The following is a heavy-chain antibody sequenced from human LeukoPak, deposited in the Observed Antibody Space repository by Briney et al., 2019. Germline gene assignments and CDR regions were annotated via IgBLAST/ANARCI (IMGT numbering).Heavy chain of an antibody. D-gene: IGHD3-22*01. CDR1: GGSFSGYY. V-gene: IGHV4-34*01. CDR3: ARADYYYDSDAFDI. Sequence: PSETLSLTCAVYGGSFSGYYWSLIRQPPGKGLEWIGEINHSGSTNYNPSLKSRVTISVDTSKNQFSLKLSSVTAADTAVYYCARADYYYDSDAFDIWGQGTMVTVSS. CDR2: INHSGST. J-gene: IGHJ3*02.